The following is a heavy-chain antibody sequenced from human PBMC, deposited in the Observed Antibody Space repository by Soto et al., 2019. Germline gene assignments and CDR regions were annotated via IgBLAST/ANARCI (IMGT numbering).Heavy chain of an antibody. Sequence: LRLSCAASGFTFSSYDMHWVRQTPGKGLEWVSGFGRVGDTYYSGSVKGRSTISRDNSESTLYLQINSLRAEDSAVYFCAKDRDYDTSGWYFDSWGPGTLVTVSS. V-gene: IGHV3-13*01. CDR3: AKDRDYDTSGWYFDS. D-gene: IGHD3-22*01. J-gene: IGHJ4*02. CDR2: FGRVGDT. CDR1: GFTFSSYD.